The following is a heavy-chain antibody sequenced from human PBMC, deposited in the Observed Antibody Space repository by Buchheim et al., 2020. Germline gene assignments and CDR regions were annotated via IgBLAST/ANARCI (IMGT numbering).Heavy chain of an antibody. CDR1: GYTFASYA. CDR3: ARDRRHCTGTTCLYWYFDL. D-gene: IGHD2-2*01. Sequence: QVQLVQSGAEVKKPGASVKLSCEASGYTFASYAMHWVRQAPGQGLEWMGWINTGVGYTKYSQKFQDRVTITRDTSASTAYMELSSLRSEDTAVYYCARDRRHCTGTTCLYWYFDLWGRGTLLTVSS. CDR2: INTGVGYT. V-gene: IGHV1-3*04. J-gene: IGHJ2*01.